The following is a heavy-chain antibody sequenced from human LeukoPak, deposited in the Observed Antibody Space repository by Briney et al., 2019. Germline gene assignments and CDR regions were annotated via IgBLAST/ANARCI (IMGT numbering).Heavy chain of an antibody. D-gene: IGHD3-22*01. Sequence: SETLSLTCAVYGGSFSGYYWSWLRQPPGKGLEWIGEINHSGSTNYNPSLKSRVTMSVDTSKNQFSLKLSSVTAADTAVYYCARHRDYYDSSGYYRYFDYWGQGTLVTVSS. V-gene: IGHV4-34*01. CDR1: GGSFSGYY. CDR2: INHSGST. J-gene: IGHJ4*02. CDR3: ARHRDYYDSSGYYRYFDY.